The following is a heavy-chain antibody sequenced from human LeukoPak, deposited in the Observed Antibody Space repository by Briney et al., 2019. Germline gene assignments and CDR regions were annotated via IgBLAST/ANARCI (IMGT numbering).Heavy chain of an antibody. CDR2: INPSSGST. Sequence: ASVKVSCKASGYTFTSYYMHWVRQAPGQGLEWMGIINPSSGSTTYAQKFQGRVTMTRDTSTSTVYMELSSLRSEDTAVYYCARGYDSSGYYSAPDYWGQGTLVTVSS. V-gene: IGHV1-46*01. CDR1: GYTFTSYY. D-gene: IGHD3-22*01. J-gene: IGHJ4*02. CDR3: ARGYDSSGYYSAPDY.